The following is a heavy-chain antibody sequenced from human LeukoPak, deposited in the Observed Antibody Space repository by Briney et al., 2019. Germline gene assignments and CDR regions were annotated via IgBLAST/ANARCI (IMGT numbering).Heavy chain of an antibody. CDR2: INHSGST. CDR3: ARGDIVVVPPAIASWFDP. D-gene: IGHD2-2*02. V-gene: IGHV4-34*01. Sequence: PSETLSLTCAVYGGSFSGYYWSWIRQPPGKGLEWIGEINHSGSTNYNPSLKSRVTISVDTSKNQFSLKLSSVTAADTAVYYCARGDIVVVPPAIASWFDPWGQGTLVTVSS. CDR1: GGSFSGYY. J-gene: IGHJ5*02.